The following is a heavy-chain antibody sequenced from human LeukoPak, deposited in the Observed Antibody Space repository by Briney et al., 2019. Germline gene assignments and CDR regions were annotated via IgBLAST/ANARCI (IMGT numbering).Heavy chain of an antibody. J-gene: IGHJ6*03. CDR2: ISGSGGST. Sequence: GGSLRLSCAASGFTFSSYGMSWVRQAPGKGLEWVSAISGSGGSTYYADSVKGRFTISRDNSKNTLYLQMNSLRAEDTAVYYCASTMRRDYYYYYYMDVWGKGTTVTVSS. V-gene: IGHV3-23*01. CDR1: GFTFSSYG. D-gene: IGHD3-3*01. CDR3: ASTMRRDYYYYYYMDV.